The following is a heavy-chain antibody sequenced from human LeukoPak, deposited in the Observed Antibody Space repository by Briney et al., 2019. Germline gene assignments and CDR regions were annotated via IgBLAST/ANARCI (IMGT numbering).Heavy chain of an antibody. Sequence: PSETLSLTCTVSGDSINSGNYYWSWIRQPAGKGLEWIGRIYFSGSTNYNPSLKGRVFLSVDTSMSQFSLKVTSVTAADTAVYYCARDHSSSSWMDSFEIWGPGTKVTVSS. CDR3: ARDHSSSSWMDSFEI. V-gene: IGHV4-61*02. CDR1: GDSINSGNYY. CDR2: IYFSGST. J-gene: IGHJ3*02. D-gene: IGHD6-6*01.